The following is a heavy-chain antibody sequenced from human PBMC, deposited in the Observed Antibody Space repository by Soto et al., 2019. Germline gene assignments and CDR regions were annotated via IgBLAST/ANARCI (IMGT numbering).Heavy chain of an antibody. CDR2: IYYSGST. D-gene: IGHD2-8*01. CDR1: GGSISSYY. V-gene: IGHV4-59*08. J-gene: IGHJ4*02. Sequence: SETLSLTCTVSGGSISSYYWSWIRQPPGKGLEWIGYIYYSGSTNYNPSLKSRVTISVDTSKNQFSLKLSSVTAADTAVYYCARWAAVYCTNGVCPRLLAYWGQGTLVPVSS. CDR3: ARWAAVYCTNGVCPRLLAY.